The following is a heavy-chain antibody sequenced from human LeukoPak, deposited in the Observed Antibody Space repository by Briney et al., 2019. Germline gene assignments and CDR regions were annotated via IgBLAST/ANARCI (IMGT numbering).Heavy chain of an antibody. J-gene: IGHJ3*02. D-gene: IGHD2-2*01. CDR2: IGTYRDT. V-gene: IGHV3-13*01. CDR1: GFTFSSYD. CDR3: ARGPYCNSTSCPTDDAFDI. Sequence: PAGSLRLSCAASGFTFSSYDMHWVRQPTGRGLEWVSTIGTYRDTFYPDSVKGRLTISRENAKNSLFLQMNSLGAGDTAVYYCARGPYCNSTSCPTDDAFDIWGQGTMVTVSS.